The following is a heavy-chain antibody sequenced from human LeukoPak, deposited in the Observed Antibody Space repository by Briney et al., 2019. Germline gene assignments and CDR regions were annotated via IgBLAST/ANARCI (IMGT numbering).Heavy chain of an antibody. CDR1: GFTFSSYW. V-gene: IGHV3-74*01. Sequence: PGGSLRLSCAASGFTFSSYWMHWVRHAPGKGLVWVSRINRDGSRTSYAASVKGRFTISRDNAKNTLYLQMNSLRAEDTAVYYCARVVIPSRQYYYDSSGYSAFDYWGQGTLVTVSS. J-gene: IGHJ4*02. CDR2: INRDGSRT. D-gene: IGHD3-22*01. CDR3: ARVVIPSRQYYYDSSGYSAFDY.